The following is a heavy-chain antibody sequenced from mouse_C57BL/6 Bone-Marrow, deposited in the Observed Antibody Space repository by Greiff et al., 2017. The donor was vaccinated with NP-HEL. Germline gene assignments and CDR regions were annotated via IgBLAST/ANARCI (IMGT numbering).Heavy chain of an antibody. D-gene: IGHD1-1*01. CDR3: TSFITTVVAPYYYAMDY. CDR1: GFNIKDDY. V-gene: IGHV14-4*01. CDR2: IDPETGDT. J-gene: IGHJ4*01. Sequence: EVQLQQSGAELVRPGASVKLSCTASGFNIKDDYMHWVKQRPEQGLEWIGWIDPETGDTEYASKLQGMATITADTSSNTAYLQLSSLTSEDTAVYYCTSFITTVVAPYYYAMDYWGQGTSVTVSS.